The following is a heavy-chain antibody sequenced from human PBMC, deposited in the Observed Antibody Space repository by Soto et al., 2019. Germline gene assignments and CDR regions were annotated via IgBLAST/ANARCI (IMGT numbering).Heavy chain of an antibody. CDR1: GYTFTSYG. J-gene: IGHJ6*02. V-gene: IGHV1-18*01. Sequence: QVQLVQSGAEVKKPGASVKVSCKASGYTFTSYGISWVRQAPGQGLEWMGWISAYNGNTNYAQKLQGRVTMTTDTSTRTAYMELRSLRSDDTAVYYCARGPRTPYYYYYGMDVWGQGTTVTVSS. CDR2: ISAYNGNT. CDR3: ARGPRTPYYYYYGMDV.